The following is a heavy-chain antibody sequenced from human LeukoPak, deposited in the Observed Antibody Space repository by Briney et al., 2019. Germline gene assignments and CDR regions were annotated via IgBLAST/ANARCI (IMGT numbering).Heavy chain of an antibody. CDR3: ARDGGRNFDY. V-gene: IGHV3-7*01. CDR2: IQHDGSEK. J-gene: IGHJ4*02. Sequence: GGSLRLSCAASGFTFSGYRMSWVRQAPGKGLEWVANIQHDGSEKYYVDSVKGRFTISRNNAKNSLYLQMNSLRAEDTAVYYCARDGGRNFDYWGQGTLVTVSS. CDR1: GFTFSGYR.